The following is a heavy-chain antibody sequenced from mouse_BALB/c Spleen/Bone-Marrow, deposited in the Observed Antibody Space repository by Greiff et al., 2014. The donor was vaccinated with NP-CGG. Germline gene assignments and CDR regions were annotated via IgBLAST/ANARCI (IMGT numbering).Heavy chain of an antibody. J-gene: IGHJ2*01. CDR2: IYPGDGDT. Sequence: QVQLKESGAELARPGASVKLSCKASGYTSTSYWMQWVKQRPGQGLEWIGAIYPGDGDTRYTQKFKGKATLTADKSSSTAYMQLSSLASEDSAVYYCARGRNYYGSSYYFDYWGQGTTLTVSS. V-gene: IGHV1-87*01. CDR1: GYTSTSYW. CDR3: ARGRNYYGSSYYFDY. D-gene: IGHD1-1*01.